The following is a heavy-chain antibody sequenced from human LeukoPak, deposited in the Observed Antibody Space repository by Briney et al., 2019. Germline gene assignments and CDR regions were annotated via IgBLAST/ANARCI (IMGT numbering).Heavy chain of an antibody. D-gene: IGHD6-13*01. Sequence: GGSLRLSCAASGFTFSSYAVSRVRKAPGKGLAWVSAISDSGGSTQYADSVKGRFIISRDNSKNTLYLQMNSLRVEDTAVYYCAKGSSNWRDYYYFDYWGQGTLVTVSS. J-gene: IGHJ4*02. V-gene: IGHV3-23*01. CDR1: GFTFSSYA. CDR3: AKGSSNWRDYYYFDY. CDR2: ISDSGGST.